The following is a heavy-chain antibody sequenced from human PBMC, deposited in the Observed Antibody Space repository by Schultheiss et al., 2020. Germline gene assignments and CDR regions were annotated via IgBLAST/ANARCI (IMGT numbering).Heavy chain of an antibody. CDR3: TTDVRGYSYGLRY. D-gene: IGHD5-18*01. CDR2: ISGSGGST. J-gene: IGHJ4*02. Sequence: GGSLRLSCAASGFTFSSYAMSWVRQAPGKGLEWVSAISGSGGSTYYADSVKGRFTISRDNAKNSLYLQMNSLKTEDTAVYYCTTDVRGYSYGLRYWGQGTLVTVSS. V-gene: IGHV3-23*01. CDR1: GFTFSSYA.